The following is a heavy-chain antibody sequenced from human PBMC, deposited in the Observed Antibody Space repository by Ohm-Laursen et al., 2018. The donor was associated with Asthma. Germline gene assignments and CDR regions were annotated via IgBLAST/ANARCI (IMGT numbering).Heavy chain of an antibody. J-gene: IGHJ3*02. D-gene: IGHD3-22*01. CDR2: IWYDGSNK. CDR3: ARPYYYDSSGYRDAFDI. Sequence: RSLRLSCAASGFTFSSYGMHWVRQAPGKGLEWVAVIWYDGSNKYYADSVKGRFTISRDNSKNTLYLQMNSLRAEDTAVYYCARPYYYDSSGYRDAFDIWGQGTMVTVSS. V-gene: IGHV3-33*01. CDR1: GFTFSSYG.